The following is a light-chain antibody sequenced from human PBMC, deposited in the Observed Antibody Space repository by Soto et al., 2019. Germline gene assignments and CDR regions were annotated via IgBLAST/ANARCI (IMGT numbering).Light chain of an antibody. Sequence: DIQVTQSPSSLCASVGDRVTITCRANQSISSYLNWYQQKPGKAPKLLIYAASSLQSGVPSRFSGSGSGTDFTLTISSLQPEDFATYYCQQSYSTRYTFGQGTKLEIK. CDR3: QQSYSTRYT. J-gene: IGKJ2*01. CDR1: QSISSY. CDR2: AAS. V-gene: IGKV1-39*01.